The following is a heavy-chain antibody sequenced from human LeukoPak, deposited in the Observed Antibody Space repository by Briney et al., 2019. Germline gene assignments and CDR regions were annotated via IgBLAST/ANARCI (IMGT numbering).Heavy chain of an antibody. J-gene: IGHJ4*02. D-gene: IGHD5-12*01. CDR2: MNPNSGNT. CDR3: ARGSDIVATISDY. Sequence: ASVKVSCKASGYTFTSYDINWVRQATGQGLEWMGWMNPNSGNTGYAQKFQGRVTMTRNTSISTAYMELSSLRSEVTAVYYCARGSDIVATISDYWGQGTLVTVS. V-gene: IGHV1-8*01. CDR1: GYTFTSYD.